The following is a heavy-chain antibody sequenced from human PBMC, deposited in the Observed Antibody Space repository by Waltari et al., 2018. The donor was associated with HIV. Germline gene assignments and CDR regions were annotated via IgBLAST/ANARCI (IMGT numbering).Heavy chain of an antibody. CDR3: ARDRRTAMVPFDY. Sequence: EVQLVESGGGLVQTGGSLRLSCAASGFTFSSYSMTWVRQVPGKGLDWVSYISSSSSTIYYADSVKGRFTISRDNAKNSLYLQMNSLRAEDTAVYYCARDRRTAMVPFDYWGQGTLVTVSS. V-gene: IGHV3-48*01. CDR1: GFTFSSYS. J-gene: IGHJ4*02. D-gene: IGHD5-18*01. CDR2: ISSSSSTI.